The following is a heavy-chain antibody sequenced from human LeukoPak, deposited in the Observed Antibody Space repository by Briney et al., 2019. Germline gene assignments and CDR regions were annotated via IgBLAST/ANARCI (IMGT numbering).Heavy chain of an antibody. D-gene: IGHD2-2*01. V-gene: IGHV1-46*01. CDR3: ARDGPTAAPFDY. CDR2: INPSGGST. CDR1: GYSFTSYD. J-gene: IGHJ4*02. Sequence: ASVKVSCKASGYSFTSYDMHWVRQAPGQGLEWMGIINPSGGSTSYAQRFQGRVAMTRDTSTTTVYMEVNSLTSEDTAVYFCARDGPTAAPFDYWGQGTLVTVSS.